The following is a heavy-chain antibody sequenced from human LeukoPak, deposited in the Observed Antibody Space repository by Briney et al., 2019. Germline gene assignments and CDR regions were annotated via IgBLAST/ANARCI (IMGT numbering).Heavy chain of an antibody. CDR2: ISSSSSTI. Sequence: GGSLRLSCAASGFTFSSYSMNWVRQAPGKGLEWVSYISSSSSTIYYADSVKGRFTVSRDNTKNSLYLQMNSLRAEDTAVYYCARVAAAGRAYWGQGTLVTVSS. CDR3: ARVAAAGRAY. D-gene: IGHD6-13*01. J-gene: IGHJ4*02. CDR1: GFTFSSYS. V-gene: IGHV3-48*01.